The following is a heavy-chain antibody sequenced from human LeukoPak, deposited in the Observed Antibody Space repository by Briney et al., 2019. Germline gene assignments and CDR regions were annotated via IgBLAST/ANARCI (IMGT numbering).Heavy chain of an antibody. CDR2: IYYSGST. CDR1: GGSISSYY. CDR3: ARRGSGYDYFDY. J-gene: IGHJ4*02. V-gene: IGHV4-59*08. D-gene: IGHD5-12*01. Sequence: SETLSLTCTVSGGSISSYYWSWIRQPLGKGLEWIGYIYYSGSTNYNPSLKSRVTISVDTSKNQFSLKLSSVTAADTAVYYCARRGSGYDYFDYWGQGTLVTVSS.